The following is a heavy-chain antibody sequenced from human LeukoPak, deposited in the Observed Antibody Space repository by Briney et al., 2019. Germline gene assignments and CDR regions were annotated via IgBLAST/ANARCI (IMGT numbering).Heavy chain of an antibody. CDR2: IRYDGSNK. CDR3: AKWGDRVDY. CDR1: GFTFSSYG. V-gene: IGHV3-30*02. Sequence: GGSLRLSCAASGFTFSSYGMHWVRQAPGKGLEWVAFIRYDGSNKYYADSVKGRFTISRDNSKNTLFLQMNSLRPEDTSVYYCAKWGDRVDYWGQGTLVTVSS. D-gene: IGHD3-16*01. J-gene: IGHJ4*02.